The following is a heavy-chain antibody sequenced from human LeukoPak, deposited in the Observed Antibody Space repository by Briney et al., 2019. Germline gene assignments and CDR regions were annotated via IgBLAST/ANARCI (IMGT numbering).Heavy chain of an antibody. CDR3: TREDDYGGNSGGY. CDR2: IYPGDSDT. Sequence: GESLKISCKGSGYRFNAYWIAWVRQMPGKGLGWIGIIYPGDSDTRYSPSFQGQVTISIDQSNSTAYLQWSSLKASDTAMYYCTREDDYGGNSGGYWGQGTLVTVSS. D-gene: IGHD4-23*01. CDR1: GYRFNAYW. J-gene: IGHJ4*02. V-gene: IGHV5-51*01.